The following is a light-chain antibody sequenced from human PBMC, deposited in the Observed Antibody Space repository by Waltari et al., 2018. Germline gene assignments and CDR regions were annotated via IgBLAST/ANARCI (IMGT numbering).Light chain of an antibody. J-gene: IGKJ4*01. V-gene: IGKV1-13*02. CDR2: DAS. CDR1: QGINTA. Sequence: IQLTQSPSSLSASLGDRVTITCRASQGINTALAWYQQKPGKAPNLLIYDASNLESGVPARFSGSGSGTDVSLTISSLQAEDFATYYCQQFISYPRTFGGGTKVEIK. CDR3: QQFISYPRT.